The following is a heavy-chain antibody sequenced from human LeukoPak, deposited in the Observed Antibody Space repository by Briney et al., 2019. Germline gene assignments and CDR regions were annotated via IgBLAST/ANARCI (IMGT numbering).Heavy chain of an antibody. CDR2: ISYDGSNK. CDR3: ARDGDCSSISCYVGAFDI. V-gene: IGHV3-30*04. J-gene: IGHJ3*02. CDR1: GFTFSSYA. D-gene: IGHD2-2*01. Sequence: GGSLRLSCAASGFTFSSYAMHWVRQAPGKGLEWVAVISYDGSNKYYADSVKGRFTISRDNSKNTLYLQMNSLRAEDTAVYYCARDGDCSSISCYVGAFDIWGQGTMVTVSS.